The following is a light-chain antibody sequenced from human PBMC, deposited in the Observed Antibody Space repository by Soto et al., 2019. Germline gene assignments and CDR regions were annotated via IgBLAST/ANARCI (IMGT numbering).Light chain of an antibody. CDR2: RAS. V-gene: IGKV3-15*01. Sequence: EIVMTQSPATLSVSPGERATLSCRASQSVSSSYLAWCQQKPGQAPRLLIYRASTRATGIPDRFSGSGSGTEFTLTISSLQSEDFGVYYCQQYNNWPIPFGQGTLLAVK. J-gene: IGKJ5*01. CDR1: QSVSSSY. CDR3: QQYNNWPIP.